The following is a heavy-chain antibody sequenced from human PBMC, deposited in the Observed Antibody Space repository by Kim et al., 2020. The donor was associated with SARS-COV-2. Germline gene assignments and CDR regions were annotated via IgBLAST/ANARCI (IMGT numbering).Heavy chain of an antibody. CDR2: IVPIFATA. J-gene: IGHJ4*02. V-gene: IGHV1-69*13. Sequence: SVKVSYKASGGTFSSHAISWVRQAPGQGLEWMGGIVPIFATATYAQKFQGRITITADESTRTVYMELSSLRSEDMAIYYCARAYSTGWYFFDYWGQGTL. CDR3: ARAYSTGWYFFDY. D-gene: IGHD6-19*01. CDR1: GGTFSSHA.